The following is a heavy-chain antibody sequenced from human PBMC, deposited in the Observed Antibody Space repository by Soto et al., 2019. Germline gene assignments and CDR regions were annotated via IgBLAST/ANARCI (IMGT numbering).Heavy chain of an antibody. CDR3: ATMATIKGAHFDY. D-gene: IGHD5-12*01. V-gene: IGHV1-69*13. Sequence: SVKVSCKASGCTFSSYAISWVRQAPGQGLEWMGGIIPIFGTANYAQKFQGRVTITADESTSTAYMELSSLRSEDTAVYYCATMATIKGAHFDYWGQGTLVTVSP. J-gene: IGHJ4*02. CDR1: GCTFSSYA. CDR2: IIPIFGTA.